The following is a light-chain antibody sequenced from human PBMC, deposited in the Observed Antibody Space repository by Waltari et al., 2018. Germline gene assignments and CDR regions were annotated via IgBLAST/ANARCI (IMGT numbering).Light chain of an antibody. CDR3: QSYDSSLSGSGV. CDR1: SSNIGAGYD. J-gene: IGLJ3*02. CDR2: VNI. Sequence: QSILTQPPSVSGAPGQRVTIPCTGSSSNIGAGYDVHWYQQVPGTAPKLLIFVNINRPSGVPDRFSGSKSGTSASLDITGLQAEDEADYYCQSYDSSLSGSGVFGGGTKLTVL. V-gene: IGLV1-40*01.